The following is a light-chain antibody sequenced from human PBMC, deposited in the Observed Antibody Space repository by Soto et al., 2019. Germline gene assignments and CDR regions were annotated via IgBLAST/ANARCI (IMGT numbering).Light chain of an antibody. Sequence: DIQMTQSPSTLSASVGDRVTITCRASQSIGTWLAWYQQKPGKAPKLLIYKASSLESGVPSRFSGSGSGTEFTLTISSLQPDDFATYYCQQYETFSGTFGPGTKVDIK. J-gene: IGKJ1*01. V-gene: IGKV1-5*03. CDR1: QSIGTW. CDR2: KAS. CDR3: QQYETFSGT.